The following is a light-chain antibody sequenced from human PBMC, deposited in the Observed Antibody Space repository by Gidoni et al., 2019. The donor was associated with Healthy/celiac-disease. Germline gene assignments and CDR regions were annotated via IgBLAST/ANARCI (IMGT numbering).Light chain of an antibody. CDR2: EGS. CDR3: CSYAGSSTFDVV. J-gene: IGLJ2*01. Sequence: QSALTHPASVSVSPGQSITISCTGTSSDVGSYNLVSWYQQPPGKAPKLMIYEGSKRPSGVSNRFSGSKGGNTASLTISGHQAEDEADYYCCSYAGSSTFDVVFGGGTKLTVL. V-gene: IGLV2-23*03. CDR1: SSDVGSYNL.